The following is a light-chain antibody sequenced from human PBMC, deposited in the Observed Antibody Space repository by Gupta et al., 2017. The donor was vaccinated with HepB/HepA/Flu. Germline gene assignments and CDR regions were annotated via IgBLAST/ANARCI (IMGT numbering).Light chain of an antibody. CDR1: NSDLGNYNL. V-gene: IGLV2-23*02. CDR3: CSYADGPVFVA. CDR2: EVT. Sequence: QSALTQPASVSGSPGQSITISCTGTNSDLGNYNLVSWYQQHPGKAPKLIIFEVTERPSGVSNRFSGSKSGNTASLTISGLRVEDEADYFCCSYADGPVFVAFGGGTKLTVL. J-gene: IGLJ2*01.